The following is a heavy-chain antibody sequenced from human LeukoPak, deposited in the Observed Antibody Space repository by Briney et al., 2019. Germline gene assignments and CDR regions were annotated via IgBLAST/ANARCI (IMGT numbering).Heavy chain of an antibody. CDR1: GFTFSDYY. D-gene: IGHD3-3*01. CDR3: ARDFWSGYWDFDY. V-gene: IGHV3-11*04. Sequence: GGSLRLSCAASGFTFSDYYMTWVRQAPGKGLEWVSYISTSGSTIYYADSVKGRFTVSRDNAKNSLYLQMNSLRAEDTAVYYCARDFWSGYWDFDYWGQGTLVTVSS. CDR2: ISTSGSTI. J-gene: IGHJ4*02.